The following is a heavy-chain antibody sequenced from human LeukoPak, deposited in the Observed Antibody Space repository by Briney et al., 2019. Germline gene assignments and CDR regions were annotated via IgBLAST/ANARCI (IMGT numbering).Heavy chain of an antibody. CDR2: MNPDSGNT. V-gene: IGHV1-8*01. J-gene: IGHJ6*02. CDR3: ARGLERMDV. D-gene: IGHD5-24*01. CDR1: GYSFTDYD. Sequence: ASVKVSCKASGYSFTDYDINWVRQATGQGLEWMGWMNPDSGNTGFALKLQGSVTMTTDTSTSTAYMELRSLRSDDTAVYYCARGLERMDVWGQGTTVTVSS.